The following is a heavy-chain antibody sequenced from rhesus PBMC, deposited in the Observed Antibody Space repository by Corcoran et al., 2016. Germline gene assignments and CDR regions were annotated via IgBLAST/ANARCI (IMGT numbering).Heavy chain of an antibody. CDR1: GYTFTDYY. J-gene: IGHJ5-2*02. CDR2: VDPEDGEA. D-gene: IGHD5-24*01. V-gene: IGHV1-111*02. CDR3: ATGGGYSNSLDV. Sequence: EVQLVQSGAEVKKPGASVNISCKASGYTFTDYYLHWVRQAPGKGLEWMGLVDPEDGEAIHAQKFQDRVTITADTSTDTAYMELSSLRSEDTAVYYCATGGGYSNSLDVWGRGVLVTVSS.